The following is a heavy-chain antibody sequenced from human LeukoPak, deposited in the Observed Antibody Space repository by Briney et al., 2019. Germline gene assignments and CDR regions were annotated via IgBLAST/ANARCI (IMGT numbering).Heavy chain of an antibody. V-gene: IGHV3-23*01. D-gene: IGHD3-9*01. J-gene: IGHJ4*02. CDR1: GFTFSSYA. CDR2: IGSSGAGT. Sequence: GGSLRLSCAASGFTFSSYAMSWVRQAPGKGLEWVSAIGSSGAGTYYADSVKGRFTISRDNSKNTLYLQMNSLRAEDTAVYYCAKRILTGYYPVDYWGQGTLVTVSS. CDR3: AKRILTGYYPVDY.